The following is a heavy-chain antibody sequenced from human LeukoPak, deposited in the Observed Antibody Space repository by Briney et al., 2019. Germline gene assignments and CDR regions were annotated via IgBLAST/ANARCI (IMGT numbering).Heavy chain of an antibody. Sequence: GASVKVSCKASGYTFTSYYMHWVRQAPGQGLEWMGIINPSGGSTSYAQKFQGRVTMTRDMSTSTVCMELSSLRSEDTAVYYCASGPLTRTVDYWGQGTLVTVSS. CDR1: GYTFTSYY. V-gene: IGHV1-46*01. J-gene: IGHJ4*02. CDR3: ASGPLTRTVDY. D-gene: IGHD4-11*01. CDR2: INPSGGST.